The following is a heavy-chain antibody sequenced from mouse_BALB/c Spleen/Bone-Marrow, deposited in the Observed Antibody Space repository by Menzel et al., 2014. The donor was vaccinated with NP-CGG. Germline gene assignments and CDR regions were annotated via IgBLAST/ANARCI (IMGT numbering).Heavy chain of an antibody. V-gene: IGHV14-3*02. D-gene: IGHD2-1*01. Sequence: EVQLQQSGAELVKPGASVKLSCTASGFNIKDTYMHWVKQRPEQGLEWIGRIDPANGNTKYDPKFQGKATITADTSSNTAYLQRSSLTSEDTAVYYCARNGNYGAWCAYRGQGTLVTVSA. CDR3: ARNGNYGAWCAY. CDR2: IDPANGNT. J-gene: IGHJ3*01. CDR1: GFNIKDTY.